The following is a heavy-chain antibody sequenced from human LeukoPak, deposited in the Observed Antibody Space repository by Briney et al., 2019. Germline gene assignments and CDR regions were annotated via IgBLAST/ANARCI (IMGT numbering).Heavy chain of an antibody. CDR3: TKDFAYDSSGYQDY. CDR2: ISWNSGSI. J-gene: IGHJ4*02. Sequence: GGSLRLSCAASGFTFYDYAMHWVRQAPGKGLEWVSGISWNSGSIGYADSVKGRFTISRDNAKNSLYLQMNSLRAEDTALYYCTKDFAYDSSGYQDYWGQGILVTVSS. CDR1: GFTFYDYA. V-gene: IGHV3-9*01. D-gene: IGHD3-22*01.